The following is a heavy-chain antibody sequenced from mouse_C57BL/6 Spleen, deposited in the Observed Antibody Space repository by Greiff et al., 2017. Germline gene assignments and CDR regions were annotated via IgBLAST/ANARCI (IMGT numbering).Heavy chain of an antibody. J-gene: IGHJ4*01. D-gene: IGHD6-2*01. CDR2: IDPETGGT. V-gene: IGHV1-15*01. CDR1: GYTFTDYE. Sequence: QVQLQQSGAELVRPGASVTLSCKASGYTFTDYEMHWVKQTPVHGLEWIGAIDPETGGTAYNQKFKGKAILTADKSSSTAYMELRSLTSEDSAVYDWTLASLRSAMDYWGQGTSVTVSS. CDR3: TLASLRSAMDY.